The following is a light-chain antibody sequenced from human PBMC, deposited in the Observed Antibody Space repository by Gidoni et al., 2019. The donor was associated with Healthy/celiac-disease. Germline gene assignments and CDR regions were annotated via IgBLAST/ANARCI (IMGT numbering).Light chain of an antibody. J-gene: IGKJ4*01. V-gene: IGKV3D-11*01. CDR2: DAS. CDR3: QQRS. CDR1: QGVSSY. Sequence: EIVLTQSPATLSLSPGERATLSCRASQGVSSYLARYQQKPGQAPRLLIYDASNRATGIPARFSGSGPGTDFTLTISSLEPEDFAVYYCQQRSFGGGTKVEIK.